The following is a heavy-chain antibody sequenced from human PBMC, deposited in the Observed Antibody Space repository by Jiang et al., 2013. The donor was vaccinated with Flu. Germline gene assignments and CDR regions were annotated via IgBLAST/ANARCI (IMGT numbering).Heavy chain of an antibody. J-gene: IGHJ4*02. V-gene: IGHV4-34*01. CDR2: INHSGST. D-gene: IGHD1-26*01. CDR3: ARGEVGPRANY. Sequence: LLKPSETLSLTCAVYGGSFSGYYWSWIRQPPGKGLEWIGEINHSGSTNYNPSLKSRVTISVDTSKNQFSLKLSSVTAADTAVYYCARGEVGPRANYWGQGTLVTVSS. CDR1: GGSFSGYY.